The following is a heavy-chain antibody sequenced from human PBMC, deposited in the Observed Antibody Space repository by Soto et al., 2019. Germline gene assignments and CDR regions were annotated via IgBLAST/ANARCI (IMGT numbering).Heavy chain of an antibody. CDR3: AKVFGSVILGYFEY. J-gene: IGHJ4*02. Sequence: GGSLRLSCAASGFSFSSCAMSWVRQAPGKGLEWVSGISGSGGSTYYADSVKGRFTISRDNSKNTLYMHMNSLRAEDTAIYYCAKVFGSVILGYFEYWGQGTRVTVSS. V-gene: IGHV3-23*01. CDR2: ISGSGGST. CDR1: GFSFSSCA. D-gene: IGHD3-3*01.